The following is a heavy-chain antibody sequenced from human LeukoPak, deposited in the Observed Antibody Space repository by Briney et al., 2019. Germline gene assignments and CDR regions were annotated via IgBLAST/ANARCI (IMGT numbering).Heavy chain of an antibody. Sequence: GGSLTLSCAVSGFSFTNFAFNWVRQAPGKGLEWVSSISSSGGTTDYAVSVKGRFSISRDNSRNTLFLHMNSLRAEDTAIYYCARDLAKMVTDLGLDVWGQGTTVAVSS. CDR2: ISSSGGTT. D-gene: IGHD5-18*01. CDR3: ARDLAKMVTDLGLDV. CDR1: GFSFTNFA. V-gene: IGHV3-23*01. J-gene: IGHJ6*02.